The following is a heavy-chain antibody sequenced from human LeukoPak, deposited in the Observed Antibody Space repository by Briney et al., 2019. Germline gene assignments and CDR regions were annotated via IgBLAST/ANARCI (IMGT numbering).Heavy chain of an antibody. CDR1: GYTFTGYY. V-gene: IGHV1-2*02. D-gene: IGHD2-21*02. J-gene: IGHJ4*02. Sequence: ASVKVSCKASGYTFTGYYMHWVRQAPGQGLEWMGWINPNSGGTNYAQKFQGRVTMTRDTSISTAYMELSRLRSDDMAVYYCARGHCGGDCYPFDYWGQGTLVTVSS. CDR2: INPNSGGT. CDR3: ARGHCGGDCYPFDY.